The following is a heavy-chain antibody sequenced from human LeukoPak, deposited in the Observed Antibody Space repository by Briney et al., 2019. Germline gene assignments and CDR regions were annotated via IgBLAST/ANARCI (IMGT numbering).Heavy chain of an antibody. CDR2: ISWDGGST. V-gene: IGHV3-43*01. CDR1: GFTFDDYT. CDR3: AKDLVRVVTANAFDI. D-gene: IGHD2-21*02. Sequence: GGSLRLSCAASGFTFDDYTMHCVRLAPGKGLEWVSLISWDGGSTYNADSVKGRFTISRDNSKNSLYLQMNSLRTEDTALYYCAKDLVRVVTANAFDIWGQGTMVTVSS. J-gene: IGHJ3*02.